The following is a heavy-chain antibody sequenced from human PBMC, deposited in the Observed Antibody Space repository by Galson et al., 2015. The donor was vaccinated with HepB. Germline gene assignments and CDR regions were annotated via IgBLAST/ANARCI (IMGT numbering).Heavy chain of an antibody. V-gene: IGHV4-31*03. Sequence: TLSLTCTVAGGSISSGGYYWSWIRQHPGKGLAWIGFVYYSGSTYYNPCLKSRVSRSVDTSKNQFSLKLSSVTAADTAVYYCARGRNCPTYYYASAGYSKYYFDYWGQGTLATVSS. CDR1: GGSISSGGYY. D-gene: IGHD3-22*01. CDR3: ARGRNCPTYYYASAGYSKYYFDY. J-gene: IGHJ4*02. CDR2: VYYSGST.